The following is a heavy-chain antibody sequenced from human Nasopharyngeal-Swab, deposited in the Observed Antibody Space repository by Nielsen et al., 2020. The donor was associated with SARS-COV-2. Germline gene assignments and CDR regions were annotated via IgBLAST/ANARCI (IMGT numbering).Heavy chain of an antibody. CDR1: GGSISSGGYY. CDR2: IYYSGST. CDR3: ARARITMIVVVDAFDI. D-gene: IGHD3-22*01. J-gene: IGHJ3*02. V-gene: IGHV4-31*03. Sequence: LRLSCTVSGGSISSGGYYWSWIRQHPGKGLEWIGYIYYSGSTYYNPSLKSRVTISVDTSKNQFSLKLSSVTVADTAVYYCARARITMIVVVDAFDIWGQGTMVTVSS.